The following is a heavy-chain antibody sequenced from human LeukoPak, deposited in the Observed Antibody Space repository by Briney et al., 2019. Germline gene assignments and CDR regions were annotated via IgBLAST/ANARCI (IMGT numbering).Heavy chain of an antibody. J-gene: IGHJ6*03. CDR2: IIPIFGTA. CDR1: GGTFSSYA. V-gene: IGHV1-69*05. CDR3: ARDGSPSTYFNYMDV. Sequence: ASVKVSCKASGGTFSSYAISWVRQAPGQGLEWMGGIIPIFGTANYAQKFQGRVTITTDESTSTAYMELSSLRSEDTAVYYCARDGSPSTYFNYMDVWGKGTTVTVSS. D-gene: IGHD3-10*01.